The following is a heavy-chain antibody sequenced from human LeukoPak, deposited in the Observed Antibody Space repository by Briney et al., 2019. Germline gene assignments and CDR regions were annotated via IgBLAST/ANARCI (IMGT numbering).Heavy chain of an antibody. J-gene: IGHJ5*02. D-gene: IGHD6-6*01. CDR3: ASPVRDPYSSSSGYWFDP. Sequence: SETLSLTCAVYGGSFSGYYWSWIRQPPGKGLEWIGEINHSGSTNYNPSLKSRVTISVDTSKNQFSLKLSSVTAADTAVYYCASPVRDPYSSSSGYWFDPWGQGTLVTVSS. CDR2: INHSGST. V-gene: IGHV4-34*01. CDR1: GGSFSGYY.